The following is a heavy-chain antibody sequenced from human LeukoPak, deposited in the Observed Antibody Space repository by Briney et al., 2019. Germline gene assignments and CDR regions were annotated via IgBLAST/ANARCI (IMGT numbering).Heavy chain of an antibody. CDR1: GGSISSGGYS. CDR2: IYHSGST. CDR3: ARGVLLWFGELPDAFDI. J-gene: IGHJ3*02. V-gene: IGHV4-30-2*01. Sequence: SEPLSLTCAVSGGSISSGGYSWSWLRQPPGKGLEWIGYIYHSGSTYYNPSLKSRVTISVDRSKNQFSLKLSSVTAADTAVYYCARGVLLWFGELPDAFDIWGQGTMVTVSS. D-gene: IGHD3-10*01.